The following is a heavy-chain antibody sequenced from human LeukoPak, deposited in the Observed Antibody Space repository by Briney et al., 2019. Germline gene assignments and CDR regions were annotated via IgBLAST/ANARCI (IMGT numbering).Heavy chain of an antibody. J-gene: IGHJ4*02. CDR3: ARDIDNGDYVVY. CDR1: GFTFSSYA. D-gene: IGHD4-17*01. CDR2: IGRSGDIT. Sequence: EGSLRLSCAASGFTFSSYAMSWVRQAPGMGLERVSSIGRSGDITYYADSVKWRFTISRDNSKNTLYLQMNSLRAEDTAVYYCARDIDNGDYVVYWGQGTLVTVSS. V-gene: IGHV3-23*01.